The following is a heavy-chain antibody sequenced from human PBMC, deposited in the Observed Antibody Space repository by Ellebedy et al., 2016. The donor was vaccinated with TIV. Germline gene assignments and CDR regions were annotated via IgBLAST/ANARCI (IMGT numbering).Heavy chain of an antibody. CDR2: ISNRDRT. D-gene: IGHD1-14*01. CDR3: ATFNQYYTYLGV. Sequence: SETLSLTXTISGASISDVGSYWSWIRQPPGKGPEWIGTISNRDRTDYNPSLKSRVFILVDASKNQFFLKLTSVTAADTAVYYCATFNQYYTYLGVWGKGTTVIVSS. CDR1: GASISDVGSY. J-gene: IGHJ6*03. V-gene: IGHV4-39*01.